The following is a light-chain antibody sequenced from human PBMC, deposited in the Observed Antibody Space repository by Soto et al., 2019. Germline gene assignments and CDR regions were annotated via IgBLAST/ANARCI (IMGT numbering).Light chain of an antibody. CDR1: QSISSW. J-gene: IGKJ3*01. V-gene: IGKV1-8*01. CDR3: QQYYSYPPT. Sequence: GDRITLTCPASQSISSWLAWYQQKPGKAPKLLIYAASTLQSGVPSRFSGSGSGTDFTLTISCLQSEDFATYYCQQYYSYPPTFGPGTKVDNK. CDR2: AAS.